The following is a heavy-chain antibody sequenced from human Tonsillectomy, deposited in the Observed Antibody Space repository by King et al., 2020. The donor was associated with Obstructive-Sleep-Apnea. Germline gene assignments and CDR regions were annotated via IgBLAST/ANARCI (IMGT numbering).Heavy chain of an antibody. J-gene: IGHJ4*02. V-gene: IGHV3-66*04. CDR2: IYSGGST. CDR3: ARPASYYGSGPAYDY. Sequence: VQLVESGGGLVQPGGSLRLSCAASGFTVSSNYMSWVRQAPGKGLEWVSVIYSGGSTYYADSVNGRFNISRDNSKNTLYLQMNSLRAEDTAVYYCARPASYYGSGPAYDYWGQGTLVTVSS. CDR1: GFTVSSNY. D-gene: IGHD3-10*01.